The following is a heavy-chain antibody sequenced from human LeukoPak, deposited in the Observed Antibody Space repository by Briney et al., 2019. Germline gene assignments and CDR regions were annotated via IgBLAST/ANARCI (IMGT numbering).Heavy chain of an antibody. J-gene: IGHJ4*02. CDR1: GGTLSTYT. Sequence: GASVKVSCQTSGGTLSTYTVSWVRQAPGQGLEWMGRIMIIPVVGIPKYTEKFQGRVTITADKSTSAAYMELNRLTSEDTAVYYCARGMITFGGVIAQPFDYWGQGTLVTVSS. CDR2: IMIIPVVGIP. CDR3: ARGMITFGGVIAQPFDY. D-gene: IGHD3-16*02. V-gene: IGHV1-69*02.